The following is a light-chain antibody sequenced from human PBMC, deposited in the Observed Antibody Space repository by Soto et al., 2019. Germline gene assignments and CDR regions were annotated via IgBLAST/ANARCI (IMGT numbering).Light chain of an antibody. V-gene: IGLV2-23*01. CDR3: CSYAGSSTSRV. J-gene: IGLJ2*01. CDR2: EGS. CDR1: SSDVGSYNL. Sequence: QSVVTQPASVSGSPGLSITISCTGTSSDVGSYNLVSWYQQHPGKAPKLMIYEGSKRPSGVSNRFSGSKSGNTASLTISGLQAEDEADYYCCSYAGSSTSRVFGGGTKLTVL.